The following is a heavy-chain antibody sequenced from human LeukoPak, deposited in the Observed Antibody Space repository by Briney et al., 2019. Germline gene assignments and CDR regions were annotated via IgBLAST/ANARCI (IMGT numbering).Heavy chain of an antibody. CDR2: IYPGDSDT. V-gene: IGHV5-51*01. Sequence: GESLKISCKGSGYSFTSDWIGWVRQMPGKGLEWMGIIYPGDSDTRYSPSFQGQVTISADKSISTAYLQWSSLKASDTAMYYCASHSEYYYDSSGYYQAFDYWGQGTLVTVSS. CDR3: ASHSEYYYDSSGYYQAFDY. CDR1: GYSFTSDW. D-gene: IGHD3-22*01. J-gene: IGHJ4*02.